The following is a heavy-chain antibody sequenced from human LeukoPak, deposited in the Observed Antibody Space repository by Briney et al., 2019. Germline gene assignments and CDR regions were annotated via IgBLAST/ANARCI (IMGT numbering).Heavy chain of an antibody. CDR3: ARDNSNYVPYYYYMDV. Sequence: ASVKVSCKASGYTFTSYYMHWVRQAPGQGLEWMGIINPSGGSTSYAQKFQGRVTMTRDMSTSTVHMELSSLRSEDTAVYYCARDNSNYVPYYYYMDVWGKGTTVTVSS. D-gene: IGHD4-11*01. V-gene: IGHV1-46*01. J-gene: IGHJ6*03. CDR1: GYTFTSYY. CDR2: INPSGGST.